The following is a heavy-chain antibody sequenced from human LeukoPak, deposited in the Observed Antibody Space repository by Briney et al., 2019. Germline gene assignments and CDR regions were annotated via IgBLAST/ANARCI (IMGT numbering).Heavy chain of an antibody. V-gene: IGHV3-48*03. CDR3: ARDGYDYVWGSYRYPLEY. CDR2: ISSRGSTI. J-gene: IGHJ4*02. D-gene: IGHD3-16*02. CDR1: GFTFSSYE. Sequence: PGGSLRLSCAASGFTFSSYEMNWVRQAPGKGLEWVSYISSRGSTIYYADSVKGRFTISRDNAKNSLYLQMNSLRAEDTAVYYCARDGYDYVWGSYRYPLEYWGQGTLVTVSS.